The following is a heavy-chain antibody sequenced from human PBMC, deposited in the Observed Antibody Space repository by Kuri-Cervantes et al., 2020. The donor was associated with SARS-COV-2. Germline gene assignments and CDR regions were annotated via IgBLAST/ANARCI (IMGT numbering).Heavy chain of an antibody. CDR1: GYTFTSYA. J-gene: IGHJ4*02. Sequence: ASVKVSCKASGYTFTSYAMHWVRQAPGQRLEWMGWINAGNGNTKYSQKFQGRVTITRDTSASTAYMELNSLRAEDTAVYYCAKEGSSKAKGYSGSRTGPFAYWGRGTLVTVSS. D-gene: IGHD1-26*01. CDR2: INAGNGNT. V-gene: IGHV1-3*01. CDR3: AKEGSSKAKGYSGSRTGPFAY.